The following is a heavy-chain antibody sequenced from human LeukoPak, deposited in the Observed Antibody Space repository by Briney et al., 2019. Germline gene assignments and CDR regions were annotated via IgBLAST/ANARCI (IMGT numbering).Heavy chain of an antibody. Sequence: SETLSLTSAVYGGSFSGYYWSWIRQPPGKGREWIGEINHSGSTNYNPSLKSRVTISVDTSKNQFSLKLSSVTAADTAVYYCARSRRRVYYFDYWGQGTLVTVS. J-gene: IGHJ4*02. CDR2: INHSGST. CDR3: ARSRRRVYYFDY. CDR1: GGSFSGYY. V-gene: IGHV4-34*01. D-gene: IGHD2-8*01.